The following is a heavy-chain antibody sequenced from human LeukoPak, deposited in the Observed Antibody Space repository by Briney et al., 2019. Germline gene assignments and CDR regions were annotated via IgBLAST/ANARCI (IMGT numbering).Heavy chain of an antibody. CDR1: GGSISNSNYY. V-gene: IGHV4-39*01. CDR3: ARHSFDYDSSGYFYSFDY. D-gene: IGHD3-22*01. CDR2: IQYSGST. Sequence: SETLSLTCTVSGGSISNSNYYWGCIRQPPGKGLEWLGIIQYSGSTHYNPSLKSRVTISVDTSKNQFSLNLNSVTAADTAVYYCARHSFDYDSSGYFYSFDYWGQGTLVTVSS. J-gene: IGHJ4*02.